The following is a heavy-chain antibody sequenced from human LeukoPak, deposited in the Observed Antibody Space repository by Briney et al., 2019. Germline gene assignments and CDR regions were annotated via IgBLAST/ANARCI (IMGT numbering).Heavy chain of an antibody. CDR2: MNPNSGNT. D-gene: IGHD1-26*01. Sequence: ASVKVSCKASGYTFTSYDINWVRQATGQGLEWMGWMNPNSGNTGYAQKFQGRVTITTDESTSTAYMELSSLRSEDTAVYYCARGGWELLPGDYYYYYYMDVWGKGTTVTVSS. CDR1: GYTFTSYD. CDR3: ARGGWELLPGDYYYYYYMDV. J-gene: IGHJ6*03. V-gene: IGHV1-8*01.